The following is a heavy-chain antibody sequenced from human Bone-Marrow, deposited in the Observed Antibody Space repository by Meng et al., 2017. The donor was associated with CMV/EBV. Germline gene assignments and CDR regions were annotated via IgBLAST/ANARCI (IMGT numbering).Heavy chain of an antibody. J-gene: IGHJ4*02. Sequence: TGVVFGGSISGSDGWTGVRQPPGKGLEWIGEISHSGSTNYTPSLKSRVTISVDKSKNQFSLKVSSVTAADTAVYYCARNHGKSDFDYWGQGTLVTVSS. CDR3: ARNHGKSDFDY. V-gene: IGHV4-4*02. D-gene: IGHD1-14*01. CDR2: ISHSGST. CDR1: GGSISGSDG.